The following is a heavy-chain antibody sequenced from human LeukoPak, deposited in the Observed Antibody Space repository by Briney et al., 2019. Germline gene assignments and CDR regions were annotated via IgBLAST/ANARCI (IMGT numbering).Heavy chain of an antibody. CDR1: GVSISNSSYY. CDR2: FLYSGST. V-gene: IGHV4-39*01. Sequence: SETLSLTCTVSGVSISNSSYYWGWIRKPPGKGLEWIGSFLYSGSTFYNPSLKIRAFISIDTSSHQLSLELTSVTAADTAVYFCASHSSDVSPVRYWGQGTLVTVSP. CDR3: ASHSSDVSPVRY. D-gene: IGHD6-6*01. J-gene: IGHJ4*02.